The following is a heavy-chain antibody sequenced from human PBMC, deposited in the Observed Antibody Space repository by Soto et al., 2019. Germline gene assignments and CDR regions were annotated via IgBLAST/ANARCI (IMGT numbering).Heavy chain of an antibody. CDR2: IKSNTDGGTT. CDR1: GFTFSNAW. Sequence: GGSLRLSCVASGFTFSNAWMSWVRQAPGKGLEWVGRIKSNTDGGTTDYAAPVKGRFTISRDESKNTLYLQMNSLKTEDTAVYYCTTLSITIFGVVLMDAWGQGTPVTVSS. V-gene: IGHV3-15*01. CDR3: TTLSITIFGVVLMDA. J-gene: IGHJ6*02. D-gene: IGHD3-3*01.